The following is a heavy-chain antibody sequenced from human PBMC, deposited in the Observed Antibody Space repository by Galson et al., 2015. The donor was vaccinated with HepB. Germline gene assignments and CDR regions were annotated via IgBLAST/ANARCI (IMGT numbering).Heavy chain of an antibody. CDR1: WDSVSSNSAA. CDR3: AREGNWGQPYYFDY. Sequence: CALSWDSVSSNSAAWNWIRQSPSRGLEWLGRTYYRSKWYNDYAVSVKSRITINPDTSKNQFSLQLNSVTPEDTAVYYCAREGNWGQPYYFDYWGQGTLVTVSS. V-gene: IGHV6-1*01. J-gene: IGHJ4*02. D-gene: IGHD7-27*01. CDR2: TYYRSKWYN.